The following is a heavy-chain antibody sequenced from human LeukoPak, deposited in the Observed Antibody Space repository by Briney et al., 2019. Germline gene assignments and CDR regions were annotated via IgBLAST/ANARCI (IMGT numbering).Heavy chain of an antibody. CDR1: GFTFSSYW. D-gene: IGHD3-9*01. Sequence: PGGSLRLPCAASGFTFSSYWMSWVRQAPGKGLEWVANIKQDGSEKYYVDSVKGRFTISRDNAKNSLYLQMNSLRAEDTAVYYCARDDYDILTGYPYYFDYWGQGTLVTVSS. J-gene: IGHJ4*02. CDR3: ARDDYDILTGYPYYFDY. V-gene: IGHV3-7*01. CDR2: IKQDGSEK.